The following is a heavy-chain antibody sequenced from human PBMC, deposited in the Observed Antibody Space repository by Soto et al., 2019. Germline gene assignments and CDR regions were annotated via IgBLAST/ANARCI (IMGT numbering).Heavy chain of an antibody. J-gene: IGHJ4*02. CDR1: GFTFSSYG. CDR3: AKARAYYYDSSALGDY. CDR2: ISYDGSNK. Sequence: QVQLVESGGGVVQPGRSLRLSCAASGFTFSSYGMHWVRQAPGKGLEWVAVISYDGSNKYYADSVKGRFTISRDNSKNTLYLQINSLRAEDTAVYYCAKARAYYYDSSALGDYWGQGTLVTVSS. D-gene: IGHD3-22*01. V-gene: IGHV3-30*18.